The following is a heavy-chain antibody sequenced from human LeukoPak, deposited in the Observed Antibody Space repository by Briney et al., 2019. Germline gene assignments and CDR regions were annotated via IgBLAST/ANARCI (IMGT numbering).Heavy chain of an antibody. CDR2: IYYSGST. D-gene: IGHD3-22*01. V-gene: IGHV4-59*01. J-gene: IGHJ3*02. CDR1: GGSISSYY. Sequence: PSETLSLTCTVSGGSISSYYWSWIRQPPGKGLEWIGYIYYSGSTNYNPSLKSRVTISVDTSKNQFSLKLSSVTAADTAVYFCARMLYDSTGSQTMDVFDIWDQGTMVTVSS. CDR3: ARMLYDSTGSQTMDVFDI.